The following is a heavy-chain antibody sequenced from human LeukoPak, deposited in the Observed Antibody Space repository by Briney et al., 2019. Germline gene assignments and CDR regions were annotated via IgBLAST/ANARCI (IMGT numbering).Heavy chain of an antibody. J-gene: IGHJ4*02. V-gene: IGHV4-39*07. Sequence: SETLSLTCTVSGDSISGSSYYWGWIRQPPGKGLEWIGSTFYNGRTYYKPSLKSRVTISVDTSKNQFSLKLISVTAADTAVYYCARDHYDSSGYPFDYWGQGTLVTVSS. CDR2: TFYNGRT. D-gene: IGHD3-22*01. CDR1: GDSISGSSYY. CDR3: ARDHYDSSGYPFDY.